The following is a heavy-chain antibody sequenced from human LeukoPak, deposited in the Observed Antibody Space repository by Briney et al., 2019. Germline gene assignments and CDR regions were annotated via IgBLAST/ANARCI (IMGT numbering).Heavy chain of an antibody. Sequence: GSLRLSCAASGFTFSSYAMSWVRQAPGKGLEWIGEINHSGSTNYNPSLKSRVTISVDTSKNQFSLKLSSVTAADTAVYYCASRKVPDILTGYHPQNFDYWGQGTLVTVSS. V-gene: IGHV4-34*01. J-gene: IGHJ4*02. CDR1: GFTFSSYA. CDR2: INHSGST. D-gene: IGHD3-9*01. CDR3: ASRKVPDILTGYHPQNFDY.